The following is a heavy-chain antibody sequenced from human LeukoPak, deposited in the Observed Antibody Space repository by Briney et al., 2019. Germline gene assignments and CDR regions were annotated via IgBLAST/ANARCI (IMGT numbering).Heavy chain of an antibody. CDR2: IYYSGST. CDR3: AREYSRSSGYFDY. V-gene: IGHV4-59*08. J-gene: IGHJ4*02. D-gene: IGHD6-6*01. Sequence: PSETLSLTCTVSGGPISSYYWTWIRQPPGKTVEWIGNIYYSGSTDYNPSLSSRGTISVDTSKNQFSLKLSSVTAADTAVYYCAREYSRSSGYFDYWGQGILVTVSS. CDR1: GGPISSYY.